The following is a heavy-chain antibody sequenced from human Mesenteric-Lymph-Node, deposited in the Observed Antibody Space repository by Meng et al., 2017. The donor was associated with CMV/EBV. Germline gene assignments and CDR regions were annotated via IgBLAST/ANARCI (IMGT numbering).Heavy chain of an antibody. CDR2: IYYSGST. V-gene: IGHV4-59*12. CDR1: GGSISSYY. J-gene: IGHJ4*02. D-gene: IGHD3-3*01. CDR3: ARANSRSYYDFWSGYSAFDY. Sequence: GSLRLSCTVSGGSISSYYWSWIRQPPGKGLEWIGYIYYSGSTNYNPSLKSRVTISVDKSKNQFSLKLSSVTAADTAVYYCARANSRSYYDFWSGYSAFDYWGQGTLVTVSS.